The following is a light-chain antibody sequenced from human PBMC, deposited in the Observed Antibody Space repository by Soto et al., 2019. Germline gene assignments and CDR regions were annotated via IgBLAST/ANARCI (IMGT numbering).Light chain of an antibody. CDR3: QSYDSSSWV. Sequence: QSVLTQPPSVSGAPGQWVTISCTGSSSNIGAGFHVHWYQQLPGTAPKLLIYANTNRPSGVPDRFSGSKSGTSASLAITGLQAEDEADYYCQSYDSSSWVFGGGTKLTVL. V-gene: IGLV1-40*01. CDR2: ANT. J-gene: IGLJ3*02. CDR1: SSNIGAGFH.